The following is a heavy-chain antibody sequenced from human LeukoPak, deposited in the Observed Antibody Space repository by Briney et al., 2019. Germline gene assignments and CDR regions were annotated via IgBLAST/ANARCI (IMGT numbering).Heavy chain of an antibody. CDR3: VRHPPTVTYPDHPEAPYDAFDI. Sequence: PSETLSLTCTVSGGSISSSSYYWGWIRQPPGRGLEWIGIISYSGSTYYNPPLKSRVTISVDTSNNQFSLRLSSVTAADTAVYYCVRHPPTVTYPDHPEAPYDAFDIWGQGTTVTVSS. D-gene: IGHD4-17*01. CDR2: ISYSGST. CDR1: GGSISSSSYY. J-gene: IGHJ3*02. V-gene: IGHV4-39*01.